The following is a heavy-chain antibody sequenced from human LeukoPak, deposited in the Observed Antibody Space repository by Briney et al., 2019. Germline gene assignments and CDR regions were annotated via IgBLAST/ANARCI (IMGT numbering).Heavy chain of an antibody. CDR3: AKEILTGYYLDY. V-gene: IGHV3-30*02. D-gene: IGHD3-9*01. CDR2: IRYDGSNK. CDR1: GFTFSSYG. J-gene: IGHJ4*02. Sequence: GGSLRLSCAASGFTFSSYGMHWVRQAPGKGLEWVAFIRYDGSNKYYADSVKGRFTISRDNAKNTLYLQMNSLRAEDTAVYYCAKEILTGYYLDYWGQGTLVTVSS.